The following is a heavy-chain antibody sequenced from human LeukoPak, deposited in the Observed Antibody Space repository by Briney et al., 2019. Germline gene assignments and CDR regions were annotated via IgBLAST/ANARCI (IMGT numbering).Heavy chain of an antibody. V-gene: IGHV3-21*01. Sequence: PGGSLRLSCAASGFTFSSYSMNWVRQAPGKGLEWVSSIRSSSSYIYYADSVKGRFTISRDNAKNSLYLQMNSLRAEDTAVYYCARDRSFDYWGQGTLVTVSS. CDR3: ARDRSFDY. CDR1: GFTFSSYS. D-gene: IGHD3-16*02. J-gene: IGHJ4*02. CDR2: IRSSSSYI.